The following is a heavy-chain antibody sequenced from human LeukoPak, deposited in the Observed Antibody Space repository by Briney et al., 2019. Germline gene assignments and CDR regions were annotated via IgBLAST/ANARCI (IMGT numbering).Heavy chain of an antibody. D-gene: IGHD3-10*01. CDR2: IKQDGSEE. CDR3: AKSVSYGSGSLHY. Sequence: GGSLRLSCSASGFTFSSYWMSWVRQAPGKGLEWVGNIKQDGSEEYYVDSVKGRFTISRDNAKNSLYLQMNSLRAEDTAVYYCAKSVSYGSGSLHYWGQGTLVTVSS. CDR1: GFTFSSYW. V-gene: IGHV3-7*05. J-gene: IGHJ4*02.